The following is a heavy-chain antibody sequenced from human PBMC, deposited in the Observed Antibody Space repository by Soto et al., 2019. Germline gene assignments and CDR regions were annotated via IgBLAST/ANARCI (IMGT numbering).Heavy chain of an antibody. CDR2: IYYSGST. Sequence: QVQLQESGPGLVKPSQTLSLTCTVSGGSISSGGYYWSWIRQHPGKGLEWIGYIYYSGSTYYNPSLKSRLTISVDTSKNQFSLKLSSVTAADTAVYYCARGEIVVVPAAISGLNWFDPWGQGTLVTVSS. J-gene: IGHJ5*02. D-gene: IGHD2-2*01. V-gene: IGHV4-31*03. CDR3: ARGEIVVVPAAISGLNWFDP. CDR1: GGSISSGGYY.